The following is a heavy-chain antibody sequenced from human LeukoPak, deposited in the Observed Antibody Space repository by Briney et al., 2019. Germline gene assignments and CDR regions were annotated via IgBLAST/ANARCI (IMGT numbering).Heavy chain of an antibody. Sequence: GGSLRLSCAASGFTFSDHSMDWVRQAPGKGLEWVSRIRTKAKSYTTEYAASVKGRFTTTRDDSKNALYLQMNSRKTEDTAVYYCSGGNFWSGFYGMVVWGQGTTVIVSS. D-gene: IGHD3-3*01. CDR1: GFTFSDHS. V-gene: IGHV3-72*01. CDR2: IRTKAKSYTT. J-gene: IGHJ6*02. CDR3: SGGNFWSGFYGMVV.